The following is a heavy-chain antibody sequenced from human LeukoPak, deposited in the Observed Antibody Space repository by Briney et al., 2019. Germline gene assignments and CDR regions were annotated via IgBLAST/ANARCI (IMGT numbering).Heavy chain of an antibody. CDR2: IYYSGST. J-gene: IGHJ4*02. D-gene: IGHD3-3*01. CDR3: ARDPDYDFWSGYYRGGY. V-gene: IGHV4-59*12. Sequence: SETLSLTCTVSGGSISSYYWSWIRQPPGKGLEWIGYIYYSGSTNYNPSLKSRVTISVDTSKNQFSLKLSSVTAADTAVYYCARDPDYDFWSGYYRGGYWGQGTLVTVSS. CDR1: GGSISSYY.